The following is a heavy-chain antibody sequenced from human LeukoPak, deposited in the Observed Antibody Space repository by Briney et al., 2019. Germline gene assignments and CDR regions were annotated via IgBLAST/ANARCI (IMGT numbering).Heavy chain of an antibody. D-gene: IGHD1-14*01. J-gene: IGHJ5*02. CDR2: ISDSGNTI. CDR1: EFTFSSYE. V-gene: IGHV3-48*03. CDR3: VRARTPPPRNNWFDP. Sequence: PGGSLRLSCAASEFTFSSYEMNWVRQAPGRGLEWVSYISDSGNTIYYTDSVKGRFTISRDNAKNSLYLQMNSLRVEDTAIYYCVRARTPPPRNNWFDPWGQGTLVTVSS.